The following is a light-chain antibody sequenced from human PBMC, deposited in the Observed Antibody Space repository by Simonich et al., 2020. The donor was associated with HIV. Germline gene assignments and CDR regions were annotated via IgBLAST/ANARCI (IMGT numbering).Light chain of an antibody. CDR1: QSVSSN. Sequence: IVMTQSPATLSVSPGERVTLSCRALQSVSSNLAWYQQKPGQSPRLLIYGASTRATGIPAKFSGSWSGTEFTLTISSMQSEDSAIYYCHQYNNRPLTFGGGTKVEIK. J-gene: IGKJ4*01. CDR3: HQYNNRPLT. V-gene: IGKV3-15*01. CDR2: GAS.